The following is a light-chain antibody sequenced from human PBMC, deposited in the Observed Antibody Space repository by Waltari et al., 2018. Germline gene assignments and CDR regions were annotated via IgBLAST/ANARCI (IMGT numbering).Light chain of an antibody. Sequence: DIQMTQSPSTLSASVGDRVTIPCRASQSISSWLAWYQQKPGKAPKLLIYDASSLESGVPSRFSGSGSGTEFTLTISSLQPDDFATYYCQQYNSYSHFFGQGTKLEIK. J-gene: IGKJ2*01. V-gene: IGKV1-5*01. CDR1: QSISSW. CDR2: DAS. CDR3: QQYNSYSHF.